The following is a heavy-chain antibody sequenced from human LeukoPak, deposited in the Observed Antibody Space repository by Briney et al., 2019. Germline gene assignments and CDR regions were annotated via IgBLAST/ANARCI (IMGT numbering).Heavy chain of an antibody. J-gene: IGHJ4*02. CDR3: ATHHGNSSSPDY. CDR1: GGSISSYY. V-gene: IGHV4-59*08. Sequence: SETLSLTCTVSGGSISSYYWSWIRQPPGKGLEWIGSIYHSGSTYYNPSLKSRVTISVDTSKNQFSLKLSSVTAADTAVYYCATHHGNSSSPDYWGQGTLVTVSS. D-gene: IGHD6-6*01. CDR2: IYHSGST.